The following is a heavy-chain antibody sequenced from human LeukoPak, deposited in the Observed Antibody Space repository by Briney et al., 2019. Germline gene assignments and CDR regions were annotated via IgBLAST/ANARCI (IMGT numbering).Heavy chain of an antibody. CDR3: ARDHSSPYYYDSSGYYFGAFDI. D-gene: IGHD3-22*01. V-gene: IGHV3-21*01. CDR2: ISVSGNT. Sequence: GGSLRLSCAASGFAFSSYSMNWVRQGPGKGLEWVSAISVSGNTYHADSVKGRFTISRDSSKNTLYPQMNSLRAEDTAVYYCARDHSSPYYYDSSGYYFGAFDIWGQGTMVTVSS. CDR1: GFAFSSYS. J-gene: IGHJ3*02.